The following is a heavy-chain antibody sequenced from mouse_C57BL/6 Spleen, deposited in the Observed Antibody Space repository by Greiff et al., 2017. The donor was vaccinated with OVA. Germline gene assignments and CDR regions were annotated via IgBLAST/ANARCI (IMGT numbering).Heavy chain of an antibody. Sequence: VQLQQSGAELVRPGTSVKLSCKASGYTFTSYWMHWVKQRPGQGLEWIGVIDPSDSYTNYNQKFKGKATLTVDTSSSTAYMQLSSLTSEDSAVYYCASLGYDYDVLYAMDYWGQGTSVTVSS. CDR1: GYTFTSYW. CDR2: IDPSDSYT. J-gene: IGHJ4*01. CDR3: ASLGYDYDVLYAMDY. D-gene: IGHD2-4*01. V-gene: IGHV1-59*01.